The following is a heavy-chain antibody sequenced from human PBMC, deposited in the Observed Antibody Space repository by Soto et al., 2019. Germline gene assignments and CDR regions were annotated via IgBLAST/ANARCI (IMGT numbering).Heavy chain of an antibody. CDR2: IYTSGHT. CDR1: GVAVNNGSHY. J-gene: IGHJ4*02. V-gene: IGHV4-31*03. CDR3: ATAQAALQQFLGL. D-gene: IGHD4-4*01. Sequence: QVQLQESGPGLVRPSQTLSLTCTVSGVAVNNGSHYWTWLRQFPGRGLEWIGYIYTSGHTYYNPSLKSRLAMSLDTAKNQFSLIVTSVTAADTAVYFCATAQAALQQFLGLWGQGTLVTVSS.